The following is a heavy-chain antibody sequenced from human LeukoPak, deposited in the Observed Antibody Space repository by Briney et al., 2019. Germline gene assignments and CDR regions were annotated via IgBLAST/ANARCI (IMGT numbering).Heavy chain of an antibody. J-gene: IGHJ4*02. D-gene: IGHD6-13*01. V-gene: IGHV4-59*01. Sequence: SETLSLTCTVSGGSISSYYWSWTRQPPGKGLEWIGYIYYSGSTNYNPSLKSRVTISVDTSKNQFSLKLSSVTAADTAVYYCAREPGIAAAGTFFDYWGQGTLVTVSS. CDR2: IYYSGST. CDR1: GGSISSYY. CDR3: AREPGIAAAGTFFDY.